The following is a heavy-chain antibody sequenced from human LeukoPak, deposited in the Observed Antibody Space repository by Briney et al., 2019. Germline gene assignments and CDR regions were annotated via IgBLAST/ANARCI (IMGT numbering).Heavy chain of an antibody. J-gene: IGHJ3*02. CDR1: GYSFTSYW. D-gene: IGHD5-18*01. V-gene: IGHV5-51*01. CDR3: ARRRGGDTAMVISSAFDI. Sequence: GESLKISCKGSGYSFTSYWIGWVRQMPGKGLEWMGIIYPGDSDTRYSPSFQGQVTISADKSISTAYLQWSSLKASDTAMYYCARRRGGDTAMVISSAFDIWGQGTMVTVSS. CDR2: IYPGDSDT.